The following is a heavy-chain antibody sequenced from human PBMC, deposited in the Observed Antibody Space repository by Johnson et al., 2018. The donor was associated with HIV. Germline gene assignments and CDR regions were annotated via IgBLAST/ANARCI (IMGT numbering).Heavy chain of an antibody. J-gene: IGHJ3*02. D-gene: IGHD3-22*01. CDR1: GFTFGDYA. CDR3: AKDQSYYDSSAPHDAFDI. V-gene: IGHV3-49*04. Sequence: EVQLVESGGGLVQPGRSLRLSCTASGFTFGDYAMSWVRQAPGKGLEWVGFIRSKAYGGTTEYAASVKGRFTISRDDSKSIAYLQMNSLKTEDTAVYYCAKDQSYYDSSAPHDAFDIWGQGTMVTVSS. CDR2: IRSKAYGGTT.